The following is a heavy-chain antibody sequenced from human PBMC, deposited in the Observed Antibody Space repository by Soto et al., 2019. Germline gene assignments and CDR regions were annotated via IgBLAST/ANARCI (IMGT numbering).Heavy chain of an antibody. Sequence: EVQLVESGGGLVQPGGSLRLSCAASGLTVSTNPMSWVRQAPGKGLEWVSVIYTGGGTHSADSVKGRFTISRDNSKNTVNLQMHSLRPEDTAVYYCERHGSGHWGEGTLVTVSS. CDR2: IYTGGGT. CDR1: GLTVSTNP. CDR3: ERHGSGH. V-gene: IGHV3-66*04. J-gene: IGHJ4*02.